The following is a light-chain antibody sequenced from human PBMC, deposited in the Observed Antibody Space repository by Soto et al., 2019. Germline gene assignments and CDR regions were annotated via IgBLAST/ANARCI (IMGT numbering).Light chain of an antibody. V-gene: IGLV1-44*01. J-gene: IGLJ1*01. CDR2: SNN. CDR3: AAWDDSLNGYV. CDR1: SSNIGSNT. Sequence: QSVLTQPPSASGTPGQRVTISCSGSSSNIGSNTVNWYQQLPVTAPKLLIYSNNQRPSGVPGRFSGSKSGTSASLAISGLQSEDEADYYCAAWDDSLNGYVFGTGTKVTVL.